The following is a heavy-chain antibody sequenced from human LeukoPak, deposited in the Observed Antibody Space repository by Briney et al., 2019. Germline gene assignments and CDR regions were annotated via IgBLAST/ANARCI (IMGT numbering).Heavy chain of an antibody. CDR2: IGAYNGNT. D-gene: IGHD3-22*01. CDR1: GYTFTSYG. Sequence: ASVKVSCKASGYTFTSYGISWVRQAPGQGLEWMGWIGAYNGNTNYAQKLQGRVTMTTDTSTSTAYMELRSLRSDDTAVYYCAGDHLPSLRLSYYDSSGFPYYWGQGTLVTVSS. CDR3: AGDHLPSLRLSYYDSSGFPYY. J-gene: IGHJ4*02. V-gene: IGHV1-18*01.